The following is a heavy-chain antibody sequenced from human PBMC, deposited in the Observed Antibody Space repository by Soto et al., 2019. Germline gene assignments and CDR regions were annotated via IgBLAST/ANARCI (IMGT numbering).Heavy chain of an antibody. J-gene: IGHJ4*02. Sequence: PGGSLRLSCAASGFTFSSYAMSWVRQAPGKGLEWVSTITGYGGNTYYADSVKGRLTISRDNSRNTLYVQMNSLRAEDTAVYYCTRPNYYGSGSYNFDYWGQGTLVTVSS. V-gene: IGHV3-23*01. D-gene: IGHD3-10*01. CDR2: ITGYGGNT. CDR1: GFTFSSYA. CDR3: TRPNYYGSGSYNFDY.